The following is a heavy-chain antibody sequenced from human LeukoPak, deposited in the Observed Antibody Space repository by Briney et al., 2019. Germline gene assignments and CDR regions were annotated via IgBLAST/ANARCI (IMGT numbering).Heavy chain of an antibody. CDR2: IIPIFGTA. J-gene: IGHJ6*04. CDR3: AREFRYGSGSYRQYYYGMDV. V-gene: IGHV1-69*06. CDR1: GGTFSSYA. D-gene: IGHD3-10*01. Sequence: ASVKVSCKASGGTFSSYAISWVRQAPGQGLEWMVGIIPIFGTANYAQKFQGRVTITADKSTSTAYMELSSLRSEDTAVYYCAREFRYGSGSYRQYYYGMDVWGKGTTVTVSS.